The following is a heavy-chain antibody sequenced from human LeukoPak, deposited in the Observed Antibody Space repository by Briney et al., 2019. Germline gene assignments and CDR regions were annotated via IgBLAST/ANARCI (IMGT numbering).Heavy chain of an antibody. CDR1: GYSFTTYW. CDR3: ARQGGNYYDSSGYGY. V-gene: IGHV5-51*01. Sequence: GESLKISCKGSGYSFTTYWIAWVRQMPGKGLEWMVIIYPGDSDTRYSPSFQGQVTISADKSLSTAYLQWSSLKASDTAMYYYARQGGNYYDSSGYGYWGQGTLVTVSS. D-gene: IGHD3-22*01. CDR2: IYPGDSDT. J-gene: IGHJ4*02.